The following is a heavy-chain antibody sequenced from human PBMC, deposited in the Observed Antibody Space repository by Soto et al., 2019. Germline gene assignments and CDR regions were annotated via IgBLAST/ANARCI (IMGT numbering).Heavy chain of an antibody. Sequence: EVQLLESGGGLVQPGGSLRLSCVASGFAFSNYALGWVGKAPGKGLEWVSGISGGSETTSYADSVKGRFTISRDNSKDTLFLQMNSLRAEDTATYFCAKDLDGGFGELFFDKWGQGTLVTVSS. V-gene: IGHV3-23*01. CDR1: GFAFSNYA. CDR2: ISGGSETT. CDR3: AKDLDGGFGELFFDK. D-gene: IGHD3-10*01. J-gene: IGHJ4*02.